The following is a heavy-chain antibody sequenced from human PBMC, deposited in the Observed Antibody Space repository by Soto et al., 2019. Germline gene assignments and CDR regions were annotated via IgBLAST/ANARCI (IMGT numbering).Heavy chain of an antibody. J-gene: IGHJ4*02. CDR3: AKRRGAGGHFDY. CDR2: VSSGGGT. Sequence: EVELLESGGGLVQPEGSLRLSCAASGFTFSTYAMGWVRQAPGKGLEWVSAVSSGGGTHYADSVKGRFTVSRDNSKNTLSLQMNSLRADDTAVYYCAKRRGAGGHFDYWGQGALVTVSS. D-gene: IGHD2-15*01. V-gene: IGHV3-23*01. CDR1: GFTFSTYA.